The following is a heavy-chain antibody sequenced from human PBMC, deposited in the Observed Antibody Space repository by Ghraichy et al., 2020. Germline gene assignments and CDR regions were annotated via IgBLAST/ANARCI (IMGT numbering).Heavy chain of an antibody. Sequence: SETLSLTCTVSGGSISSSSYYWGWIRQPPGKGLEWIGSIYYSGSTYYNPSLKSRVTISVDTSKNQFSLKLSSVTAADTAVYYCARHSVDILTGYFFPWGQGTLVTVSS. CDR2: IYYSGST. V-gene: IGHV4-39*01. J-gene: IGHJ5*02. D-gene: IGHD3-9*01. CDR3: ARHSVDILTGYFFP. CDR1: GGSISSSSYY.